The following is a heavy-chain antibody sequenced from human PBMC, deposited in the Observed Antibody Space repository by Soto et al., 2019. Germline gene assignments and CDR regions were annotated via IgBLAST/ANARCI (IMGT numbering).Heavy chain of an antibody. J-gene: IGHJ4*02. CDR1: GGSISSSSYY. V-gene: IGHV4-39*01. CDR3: ARHYNGDYVFDF. CDR2: IFYTGTT. D-gene: IGHD4-17*01. Sequence: PSETLSLTCTVSGGSISSSSYYWGWIRQPPGKGLEWIGSIFYTGTTYYKASLNSRLTMSVDTSKNQFSLKLSSLTAAGTAVYYCARHYNGDYVFDFWGQGTLVTVSS.